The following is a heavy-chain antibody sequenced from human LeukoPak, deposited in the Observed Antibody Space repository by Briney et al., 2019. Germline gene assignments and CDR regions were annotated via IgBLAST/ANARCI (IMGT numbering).Heavy chain of an antibody. Sequence: PSETLSLTCTVSGYSISRGYYWGWIRQPPGKGLEWIGSIYHSGSTYYNPSLKSRVTISVDTSKNQFSLKLSSVTAADTAVYYCARERGYCSSTSCYTHVDVWGKGTTVTVSS. CDR1: GYSISRGYY. D-gene: IGHD2-2*02. CDR3: ARERGYCSSTSCYTHVDV. J-gene: IGHJ6*04. V-gene: IGHV4-38-2*02. CDR2: IYHSGST.